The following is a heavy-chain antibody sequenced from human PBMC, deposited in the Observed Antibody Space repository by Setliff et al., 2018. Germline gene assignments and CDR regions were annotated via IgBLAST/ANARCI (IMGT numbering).Heavy chain of an antibody. CDR2: IYYSGST. D-gene: IGHD3-3*01. J-gene: IGHJ4*02. V-gene: IGHV4-39*01. CDR3: ARHGLQFLEWLSAFDY. CDR1: GGSISSSSYY. Sequence: PSETLSLTCTVSGGSISSSSYYWGWIRQPPGKGLEWIGSIYYSGSTYYNPSLKSRVTISVDTSKNQFSLKLTSVTAADTAVYYCARHGLQFLEWLSAFDYWGQGTLVTVS.